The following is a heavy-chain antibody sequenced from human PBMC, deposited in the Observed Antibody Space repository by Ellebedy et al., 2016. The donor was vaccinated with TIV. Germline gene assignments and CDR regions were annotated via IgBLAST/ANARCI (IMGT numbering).Heavy chain of an antibody. D-gene: IGHD6-13*01. CDR1: GGSFSDHY. J-gene: IGHJ3*02. CDR3: ARGSHITAVLDDVFDI. V-gene: IGHV4-34*01. Sequence: MPSETLSLTCAVYGGSFSDHYWSWIRQPPGKGLEWIGEINHSGDTNYNPSLKSRATISVDTSTNQFSLKLSPVTAADTAMYYCARGSHITAVLDDVFDIWGQGTVVTVSS. CDR2: INHSGDT.